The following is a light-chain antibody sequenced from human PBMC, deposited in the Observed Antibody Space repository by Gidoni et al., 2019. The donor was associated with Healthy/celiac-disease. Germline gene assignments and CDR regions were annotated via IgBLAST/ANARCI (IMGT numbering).Light chain of an antibody. CDR2: LNSDGSH. V-gene: IGLV4-69*01. J-gene: IGLJ3*02. Sequence: QLVLTQSPSASPSLGPSVKLTCTLSSGHSSYAIAWHQQQPEKGPRYLMKLNSDGSHSKGDGIPDRFSGSSSGAERYLTISSLQSEDEADYYCQTWGTGIRVFGGGTKLTVL. CDR1: SGHSSYA. CDR3: QTWGTGIRV.